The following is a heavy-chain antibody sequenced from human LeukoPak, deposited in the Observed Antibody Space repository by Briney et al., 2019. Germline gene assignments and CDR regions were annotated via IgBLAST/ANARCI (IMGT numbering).Heavy chain of an antibody. CDR2: ISSSGSTI. D-gene: IGHD3-3*01. V-gene: IGHV3-48*03. Sequence: GSLRLSCAASGFTFSSYEMNWVRQAPGKGLEWVSYISSSGSTIYYADSVTGRFTISRDNAKNSLYLQMNSLRAEDTAVYYCARLTYYDFWSGYAPNNWFDPWGQGTLVTVSS. CDR1: GFTFSSYE. CDR3: ARLTYYDFWSGYAPNNWFDP. J-gene: IGHJ5*02.